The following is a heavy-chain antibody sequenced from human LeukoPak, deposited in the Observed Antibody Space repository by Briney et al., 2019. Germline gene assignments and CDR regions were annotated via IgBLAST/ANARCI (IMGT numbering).Heavy chain of an antibody. CDR3: TRVRHGDYFDP. CDR2: IRNKPHSYTT. V-gene: IGHV3-72*01. CDR1: GFRITSYG. D-gene: IGHD4-17*01. J-gene: IGHJ4*02. Sequence: GGSLRLSCGVSGFRITSYGMSWVRQAPGKGLQWVGRIRNKPHSYTTDYAASVKGRFTISRDDSKNSLFLQMNSLKTEDTAVYYCTRVRHGDYFDPWGLGTLVTVSS.